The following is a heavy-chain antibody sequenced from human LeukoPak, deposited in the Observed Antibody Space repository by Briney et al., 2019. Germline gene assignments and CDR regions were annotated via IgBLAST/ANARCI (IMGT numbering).Heavy chain of an antibody. Sequence: PGGSLRLSCGASGFTSSSYWIHWVRQVPGKGLVWFSGINSDGRSTIYVDSVKGRFIISRDYAKNTVYLQMNSLRAEDTAVYYCASVVGGYYPPVDGFDIWGQGTMVTVSS. CDR3: ASVVGGYYPPVDGFDI. CDR2: INSDGRST. V-gene: IGHV3-74*01. J-gene: IGHJ3*02. CDR1: GFTSSSYW. D-gene: IGHD3-3*01.